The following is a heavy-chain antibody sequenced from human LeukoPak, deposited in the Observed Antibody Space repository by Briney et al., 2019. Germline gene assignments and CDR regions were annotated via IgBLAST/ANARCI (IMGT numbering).Heavy chain of an antibody. Sequence: GASVKVSCKASGYSFTSHYTHWVRQAPGQGLEWMGITNPSAGTTSCAQKFQGRLTMTRETSTSTLYMELSSLGSEDTAVYYCARDSRFGVVGVTSGVDYWGQGTLVTVSS. J-gene: IGHJ4*02. D-gene: IGHD1-26*01. CDR2: TNPSAGTT. V-gene: IGHV1-46*01. CDR1: GYSFTSHY. CDR3: ARDSRFGVVGVTSGVDY.